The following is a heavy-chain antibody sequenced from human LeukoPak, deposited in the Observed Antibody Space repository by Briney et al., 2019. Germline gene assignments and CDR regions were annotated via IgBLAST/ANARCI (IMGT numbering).Heavy chain of an antibody. Sequence: WASVKVSCKASGYSFTSHYMHWVRQAPGQGLEWMGLINPRGTSTIYAEKFQGRIIMTRDMSTTTDYMELSSLRSEDTAVYYCARDNSVGDVAWWFDPWGQGTLVTVSS. CDR3: ARDNSVGDVAWWFDP. CDR1: GYSFTSHY. J-gene: IGHJ5*02. CDR2: INPRGTST. D-gene: IGHD1-26*01. V-gene: IGHV1-46*01.